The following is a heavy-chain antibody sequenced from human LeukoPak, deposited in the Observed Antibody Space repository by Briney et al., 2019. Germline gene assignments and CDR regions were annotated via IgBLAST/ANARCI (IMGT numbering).Heavy chain of an antibody. CDR2: IYYSGST. CDR1: GGSISSYY. CDR3: ARHLKRKAGGIVVVPAAYYFDY. V-gene: IGHV4-59*08. D-gene: IGHD2-2*01. Sequence: PSETLSLTCTVSGGSISSYYWSWIRQPPGKGLEWIGYIYYSGSTNYNPSLKSRVTISVDTSKNQFSLKLSSVTAADTAVYYCARHLKRKAGGIVVVPAAYYFDYWGQGTLVTVSS. J-gene: IGHJ4*02.